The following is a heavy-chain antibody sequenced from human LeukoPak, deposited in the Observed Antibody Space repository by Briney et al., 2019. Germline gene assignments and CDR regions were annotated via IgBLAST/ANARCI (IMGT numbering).Heavy chain of an antibody. D-gene: IGHD1-26*01. Sequence: GESLKISCKVSGYSFTSYWIGWVRQMPGKGLEWMGIIYPGDSDTRYRPSFQGHVTISADKYISTAYLQWSSLKAPDTAMYYCVRQGGSYWENHFDFWGQGTLVTVSS. J-gene: IGHJ4*02. CDR2: IYPGDSDT. CDR3: VRQGGSYWENHFDF. CDR1: GYSFTSYW. V-gene: IGHV5-51*01.